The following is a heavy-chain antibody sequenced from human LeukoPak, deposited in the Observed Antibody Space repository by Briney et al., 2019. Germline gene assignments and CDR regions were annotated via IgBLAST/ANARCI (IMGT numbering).Heavy chain of an antibody. CDR2: IYHSGST. J-gene: IGHJ3*02. CDR3: ARYCSGGSCYRDAFDI. V-gene: IGHV4-30-2*01. CDR1: GGSISSGGYS. D-gene: IGHD2-15*01. Sequence: SETLSLTCAVSGGSISSGGYSWSWIRQPPGKGLEWIGYIYHSGSTYYNPSLKSRVTISVDRSKNQFSLKLSSVTAADTAVYCCARYCSGGSCYRDAFDIWGQGTMVTVSS.